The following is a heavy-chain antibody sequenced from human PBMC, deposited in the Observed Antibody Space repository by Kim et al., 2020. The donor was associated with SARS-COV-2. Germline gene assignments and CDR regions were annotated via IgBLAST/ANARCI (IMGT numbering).Heavy chain of an antibody. Sequence: GGSLRLSCAASGFTFSSYGMHWVRQAPGKGLEWVAVISYDGSNKYYADSVKGRFTISRDNSKNMLYLQMNSLRAEDTAVYYCAKANIAARRGSGSPVRMWYYFDYWGQGTLVTVSS. CDR1: GFTFSSYG. D-gene: IGHD6-6*01. J-gene: IGHJ4*02. CDR3: AKANIAARRGSGSPVRMWYYFDY. CDR2: ISYDGSNK. V-gene: IGHV3-30*18.